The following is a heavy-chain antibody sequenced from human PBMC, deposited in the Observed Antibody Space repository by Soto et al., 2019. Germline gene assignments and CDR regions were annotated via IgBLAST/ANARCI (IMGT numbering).Heavy chain of an antibody. D-gene: IGHD1-7*01. Sequence: GGSLRLSCAASGFTFDDYAMHWVRQAPGKGLEWVSGISWNSGSIGYADSVKGRFTISRDNAKNSLYLQMNSLGAEDTALYYCAKDMVTGITGTTIYYYGMDVWGQGTTVTVSS. V-gene: IGHV3-9*01. CDR2: ISWNSGSI. CDR1: GFTFDDYA. J-gene: IGHJ6*02. CDR3: AKDMVTGITGTTIYYYGMDV.